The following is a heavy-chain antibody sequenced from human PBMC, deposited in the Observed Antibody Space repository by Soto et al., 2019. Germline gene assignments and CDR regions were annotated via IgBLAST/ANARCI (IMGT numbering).Heavy chain of an antibody. CDR1: GGTFSSYA. D-gene: IGHD6-6*01. Sequence: ASVKVSCKASGGTFSSYAISWVRQAPGQGLEWMGGIIPIFGTANYAQKFQGRVTITADESTSTAYMELSSLRSEDTAVYYCARSSSSGFRWSDPWGQGTLVTVSS. CDR2: IIPIFGTA. J-gene: IGHJ5*02. CDR3: ARSSSSGFRWSDP. V-gene: IGHV1-69*13.